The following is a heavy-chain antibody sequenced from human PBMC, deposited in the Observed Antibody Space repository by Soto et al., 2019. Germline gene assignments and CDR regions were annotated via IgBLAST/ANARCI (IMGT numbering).Heavy chain of an antibody. J-gene: IGHJ4*02. V-gene: IGHV4-4*02. Sequence: SETLSLTCTVSGDSIYSDHWCSCVRHSPGKGLEWIGEIFRSGYTNYSPSLTGRVTMSIDKSKNQFSLTLTSATAADTAIYFCARDYAGNSGHYDFWGRGTQVTVSS. CDR2: IFRSGYT. D-gene: IGHD3-22*01. CDR1: GDSIYSDHW. CDR3: ARDYAGNSGHYDF.